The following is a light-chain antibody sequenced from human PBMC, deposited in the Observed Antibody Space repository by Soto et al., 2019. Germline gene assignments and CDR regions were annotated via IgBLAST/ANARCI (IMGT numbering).Light chain of an antibody. V-gene: IGKV3-20*01. J-gene: IGKJ1*01. CDR1: QSVSSSY. CDR3: QQFGRSPWT. Sequence: EIVLTQSPGTLSLSPGERPTLSCRASQSVSSSYLAWYQQKPGQAPRLLIYSASNRAAGVPDRFSGSGSGAAFSLTISRLEPEDFAVYYCQQFGRSPWTFGQGTKV. CDR2: SAS.